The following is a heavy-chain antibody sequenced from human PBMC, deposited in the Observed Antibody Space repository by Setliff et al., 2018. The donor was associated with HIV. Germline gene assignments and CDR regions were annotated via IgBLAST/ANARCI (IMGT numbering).Heavy chain of an antibody. CDR2: ISVSGGST. Sequence: GSLRLSCAASEFTFSSYAMSWVRQAPGKGLEWVSSISVSGGSTYYADSVKGRFTISRDNSKNTLSLQMNSLRAEDTAVYYCVRAAAGLDIWSQGIRVTVSS. CDR1: EFTFSSYA. CDR3: VRAAAGLDI. D-gene: IGHD6-25*01. V-gene: IGHV3-23*01. J-gene: IGHJ4*02.